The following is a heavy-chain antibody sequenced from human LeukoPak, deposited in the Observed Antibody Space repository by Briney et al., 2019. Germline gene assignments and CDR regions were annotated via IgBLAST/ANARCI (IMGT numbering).Heavy chain of an antibody. CDR1: GGTFSSYA. V-gene: IGHV1-69*04. Sequence: ASVKVSCKASGGTFSSYAISWVRQAPGQGLEWMGRIIPILGIANYAQKFQGRVTITADKSTSTAYMELSSLRSEDTAVYYCARDCPDYDFWGGSCFDYWGQGTLVTVSS. CDR2: IIPILGIA. J-gene: IGHJ4*02. D-gene: IGHD3-3*01. CDR3: ARDCPDYDFWGGSCFDY.